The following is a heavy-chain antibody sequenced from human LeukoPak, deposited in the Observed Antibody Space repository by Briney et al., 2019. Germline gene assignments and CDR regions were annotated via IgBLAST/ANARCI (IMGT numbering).Heavy chain of an antibody. J-gene: IGHJ4*02. CDR3: AREKPPCSSTSCYAGERWTAPPDY. CDR1: GYTFTGYY. Sequence: GASVKVSYKASGYTFTGYYMHWVRQAPGQGLEWMGWINPNSGGTNYAQKFQGRVTMTRDTSISTAYMELSRLRSDDTAVYYCAREKPPCSSTSCYAGERWTAPPDYWGQGTLVTVSS. V-gene: IGHV1-2*02. D-gene: IGHD2-2*01. CDR2: INPNSGGT.